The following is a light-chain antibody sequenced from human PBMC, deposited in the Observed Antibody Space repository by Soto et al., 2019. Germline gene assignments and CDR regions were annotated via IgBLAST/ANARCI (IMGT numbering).Light chain of an antibody. V-gene: IGLV2-11*01. CDR2: DVS. Sequence: QPVLTQPRSVSGSPGQSVTISCTGTSRNIGSYNSDSWCQQYPGTAPKLIIYDVSKRPSGVPDRFSGSKSGTTASLTISGLQPEDEADYYCSSYAGGFTVVFGGGTKLTVL. CDR1: SRNIGSYNS. J-gene: IGLJ3*02. CDR3: SSYAGGFTVV.